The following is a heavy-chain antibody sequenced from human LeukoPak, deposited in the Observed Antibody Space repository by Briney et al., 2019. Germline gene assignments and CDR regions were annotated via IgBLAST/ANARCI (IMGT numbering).Heavy chain of an antibody. CDR3: ARAEKQWLVQGYYFDY. V-gene: IGHV4-4*07. CDR2: IYTSGIT. Sequence: KSSETLSLTCTVSGGSMSSYYWRWIRQPGGEGVEWIGRIYTSGITNYNPSPKSRVTMSVDTSKNQFSLKLSSVTAADTAVYYCARAEKQWLVQGYYFDYWGQGTLVTVSS. J-gene: IGHJ4*02. CDR1: GGSMSSYY. D-gene: IGHD6-19*01.